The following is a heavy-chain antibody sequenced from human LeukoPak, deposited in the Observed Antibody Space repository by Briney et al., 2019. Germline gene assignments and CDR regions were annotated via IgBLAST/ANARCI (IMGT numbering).Heavy chain of an antibody. CDR2: INQDGREK. J-gene: IGHJ4*02. V-gene: IGHV3-7*03. Sequence: GGSLRLSCAASGFTFSSYAMSWVCQAPGKGLEWVANINQDGREKYYVEPVTGPFTISRHDSRNTVYLQLNNLRVEDTAIYYCAKSNWVSNADAVWWGQGTQVTVSS. CDR3: AKSNWVSNADAVW. D-gene: IGHD1-1*01. CDR1: GFTFSSYA.